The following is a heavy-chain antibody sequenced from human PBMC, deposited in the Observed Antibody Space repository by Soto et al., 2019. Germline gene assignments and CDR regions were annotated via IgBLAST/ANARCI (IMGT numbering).Heavy chain of an antibody. V-gene: IGHV3-30*18. CDR3: AKDRIQLWSYYYYYGMDV. CDR1: GFTFSSYG. CDR2: ISYDGSNK. Sequence: GGSLRLSCAASGFTFSSYGMHWVRQAPGKGLEWVAVISYDGSNKYYADSVKGRFTISRDNSKNTLYLQMNSLRAEDTAVYYCAKDRIQLWSYYYYYGMDVWGQGTTVTVSS. J-gene: IGHJ6*02. D-gene: IGHD5-18*01.